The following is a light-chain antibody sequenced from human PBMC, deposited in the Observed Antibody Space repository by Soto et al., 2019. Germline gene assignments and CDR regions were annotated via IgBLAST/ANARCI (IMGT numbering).Light chain of an antibody. CDR2: DVS. CDR1: QSITSW. V-gene: IGKV1-5*01. CDR3: LQYNSYSSP. J-gene: IGKJ2*01. Sequence: DIQMTQSPSTLSASVGDRVTITCRATQSITSWLAWYHQKPGKAPKVVIFDVSTLETGVPSRFSGSGSGTEFTFTIRSLHPDDFGTYYCLQYNSYSSPFGQGKKLEIK.